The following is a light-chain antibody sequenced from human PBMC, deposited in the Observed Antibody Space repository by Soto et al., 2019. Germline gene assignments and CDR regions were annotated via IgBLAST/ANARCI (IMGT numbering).Light chain of an antibody. Sequence: EIVLTQSPGALSLSPGESATLSCRASQSLSDTHVAWYQQRPGQAPRLLIYDASRRDIGVPDRFIGSGSATDFTLTISGLEPEDFAVYFCHQYGTSPQTFGQGTKVEIK. V-gene: IGKV3-20*01. J-gene: IGKJ1*01. CDR2: DAS. CDR3: HQYGTSPQT. CDR1: QSLSDTH.